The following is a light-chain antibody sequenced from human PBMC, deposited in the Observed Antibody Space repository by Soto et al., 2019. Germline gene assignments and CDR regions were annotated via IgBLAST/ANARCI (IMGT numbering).Light chain of an antibody. J-gene: IGKJ2*02. CDR1: QSVSSSY. V-gene: IGKV3-20*01. CDR2: GAS. Sequence: EIVLTQSPGTLYLSPGERATLSCRASQSVSSSYLAWYQQKPGQAPRLLIYGASSRATGIPDRFSGSGSGTDFTLTISRLEPEDFAVYYCQQYVSSPPCTFGQGTKLEIK. CDR3: QQYVSSPPCT.